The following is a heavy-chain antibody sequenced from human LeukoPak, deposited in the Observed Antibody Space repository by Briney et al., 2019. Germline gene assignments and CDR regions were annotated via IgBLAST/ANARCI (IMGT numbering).Heavy chain of an antibody. D-gene: IGHD5-18*01. V-gene: IGHV3-48*03. Sequence: GGSLRLSCEASGFTFSAYAMTWVRQAPGKGLEWVSYISNSGSTIYYADSVRGRFTISRDNAKNSLYLQMNSLRAEDTAVYYCARRGIQLWPHDDYWGQGTLVTVSS. CDR3: ARRGIQLWPHDDY. CDR1: GFTFSAYA. CDR2: ISNSGSTI. J-gene: IGHJ4*02.